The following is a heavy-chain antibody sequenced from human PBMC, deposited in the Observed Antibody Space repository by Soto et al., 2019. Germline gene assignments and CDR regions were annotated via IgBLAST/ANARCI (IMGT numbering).Heavy chain of an antibody. CDR3: ARFLARLAGTFDY. J-gene: IGHJ4*02. D-gene: IGHD6-19*01. CDR2: IYYSGST. Sequence: QVQLQESGPGLVKPSETLSLTCTVSGGSVSSGSYYWSWIRKPPGKGLEWIGYIYYSGSTNDNPSLRGRVTVSVDTSKNQFSVKLISVTAADTAVYYWARFLARLAGTFDYWGQGTLVTVSS. V-gene: IGHV4-61*01. CDR1: GGSVSSGSYY.